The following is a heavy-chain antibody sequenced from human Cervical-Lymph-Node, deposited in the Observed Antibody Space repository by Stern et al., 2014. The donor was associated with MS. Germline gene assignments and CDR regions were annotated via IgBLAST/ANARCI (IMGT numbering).Heavy chain of an antibody. Sequence: EQLVQSGPEVKKPGESLKISCKGSGFTFTTYAIGWVRQLPGQGLECVGIGGPGDSNTKYSPSFQGQVTISADKSITTAYLQWSSLKASDTAMYYCARVDTGMVTPFDYWGQGTLVTVSS. D-gene: IGHD5-18*01. CDR3: ARVDTGMVTPFDY. CDR1: GFTFTTYA. V-gene: IGHV5-51*01. CDR2: GGPGDSNT. J-gene: IGHJ4*02.